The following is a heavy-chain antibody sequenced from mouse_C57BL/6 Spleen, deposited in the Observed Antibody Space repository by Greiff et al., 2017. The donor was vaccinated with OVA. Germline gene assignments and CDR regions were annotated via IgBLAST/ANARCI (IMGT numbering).Heavy chain of an antibody. CDR1: GYAFTNYL. CDR2: INPGSGGT. Sequence: VQLQQSGAELVRPGTSVKVSCKASGYAFTNYLIEWVKQRPGQGLEWVGVINPGSGGTNYNEKFKGKATLTADKSSSTAYMQLSSLTYEDSADYFCARNDYSNDGDYWGQGTSVTVSS. V-gene: IGHV1-54*01. D-gene: IGHD2-12*01. CDR3: ARNDYSNDGDY. J-gene: IGHJ4*01.